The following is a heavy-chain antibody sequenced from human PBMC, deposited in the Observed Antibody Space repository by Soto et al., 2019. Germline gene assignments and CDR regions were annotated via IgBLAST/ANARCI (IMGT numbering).Heavy chain of an antibody. Sequence: ASVKVSCKASGYTFTSYDINWVRQATGQGLEWMGWMNPNSGNTGYAQKFQGRVTMTRNTSISTAYMELSSLRSEDTAVYYCARGTADYDFWSGPNQYYYYMDVWGKGTTVTVSS. V-gene: IGHV1-8*01. J-gene: IGHJ6*03. CDR2: MNPNSGNT. CDR3: ARGTADYDFWSGPNQYYYYMDV. CDR1: GYTFTSYD. D-gene: IGHD3-3*01.